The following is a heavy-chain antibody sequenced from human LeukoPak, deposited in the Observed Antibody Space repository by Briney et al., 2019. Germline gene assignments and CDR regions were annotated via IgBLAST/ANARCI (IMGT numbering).Heavy chain of an antibody. D-gene: IGHD6-19*01. V-gene: IGHV3-21*06. CDR3: AKAGYSSGWHQFDP. J-gene: IGHJ5*02. Sequence: GGSLRLSCAASGFSFSTSTINWVRQAPGKGLEWVSFIRGTTITSIYYADSVKGRFTISRDNAKNSVFLQMNSLRADDTAVYYCAKAGYSSGWHQFDPWGQGTLVTVSS. CDR1: GFSFSTST. CDR2: IRGTTITSI.